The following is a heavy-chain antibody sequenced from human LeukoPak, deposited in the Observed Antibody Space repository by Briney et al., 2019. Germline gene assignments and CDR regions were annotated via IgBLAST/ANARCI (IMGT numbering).Heavy chain of an antibody. Sequence: GGSLRLSCAASGFTFSRYWMSWARQAPGKGLEWVANIKQDGRGKCYVASAKGLFTISRDNAKTSLYLQMNSLRAEDTAVYYCARGEAGYSSGWRETNWYFYLWGRGTLVTVSS. J-gene: IGHJ2*01. D-gene: IGHD6-19*01. CDR2: IKQDGRGK. CDR3: ARGEAGYSSGWRETNWYFYL. V-gene: IGHV3-7*01. CDR1: GFTFSRYW.